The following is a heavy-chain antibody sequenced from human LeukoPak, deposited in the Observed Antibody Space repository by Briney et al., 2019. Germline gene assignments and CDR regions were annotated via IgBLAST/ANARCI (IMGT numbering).Heavy chain of an antibody. CDR1: GFTFDDYA. Sequence: GRSLRLSCAASGFTFDDYAMHWVRQALGKGLEWVSGISWNSGSIGYADSVKGRFTISRDKAKNSLYLQMNSLRAEDTALYYCAKGRYCSGGSCSYYFDYWGQGTLVTVSS. CDR3: AKGRYCSGGSCSYYFDY. V-gene: IGHV3-9*01. CDR2: ISWNSGSI. D-gene: IGHD2-15*01. J-gene: IGHJ4*02.